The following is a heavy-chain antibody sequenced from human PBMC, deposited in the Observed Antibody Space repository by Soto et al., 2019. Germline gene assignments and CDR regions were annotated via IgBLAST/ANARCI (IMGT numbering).Heavy chain of an antibody. Sequence: GGSLRLSCVASGINFSGFWMHWVRQVPGKGLEWVARVDSAGSGTSYADFVKGRFTVSRDNAKNTVSLQMDSLRVEDTAVYYCATVFEHWGQGIPVTVSS. CDR3: ATVFEH. CDR1: GINFSGFW. CDR2: VDSAGSGT. J-gene: IGHJ4*02. V-gene: IGHV3-74*01.